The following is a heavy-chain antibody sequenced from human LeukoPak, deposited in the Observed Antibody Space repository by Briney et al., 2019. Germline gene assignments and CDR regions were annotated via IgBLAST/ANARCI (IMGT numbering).Heavy chain of an antibody. J-gene: IGHJ4*02. CDR2: ISPDGSSA. D-gene: IGHD3-16*01. Sequence: GGTLRLSCAASGFTFSSYWMHWVRQAPGKGLLWVSHISPDGSSAIYADSVKGRFTISRDNAKHTLYLQMNSLRAEDTAVYYCARVNVCPRCHFDYWGQGTLVTVSS. CDR1: GFTFSSYW. V-gene: IGHV3-74*01. CDR3: ARVNVCPRCHFDY.